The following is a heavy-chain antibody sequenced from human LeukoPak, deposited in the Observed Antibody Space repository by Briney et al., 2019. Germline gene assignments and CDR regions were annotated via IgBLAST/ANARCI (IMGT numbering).Heavy chain of an antibody. Sequence: GGSLRLSCAASGFTFDTYAMTWVRQAPGKGLEWVSIINSGGTTSYADSVKGRFTISRDNSKNTLYLQMDSLTAEDTAVYYCVGGRPYWGQGTLVTVSS. CDR3: VGGRPY. V-gene: IGHV3-23*03. J-gene: IGHJ4*02. CDR2: INSGGTT. CDR1: GFTFDTYA. D-gene: IGHD1-26*01.